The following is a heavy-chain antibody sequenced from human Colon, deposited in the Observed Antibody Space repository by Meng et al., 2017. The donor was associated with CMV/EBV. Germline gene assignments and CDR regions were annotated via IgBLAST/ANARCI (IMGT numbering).Heavy chain of an antibody. V-gene: IGHV3-33*08. D-gene: IGHD6-25*01. J-gene: IGHJ4*02. CDR1: GFTFSSYS. Sequence: GESLKISCAASGFTFSSYSMNWVRQAPGKGLEWVASIWFDGSKKFYADSVKGRFTISRDNSRNMQFLEMNSLRDDDTAVYFCATGGGTEAAAAGVFDFWGQGTLVTVSS. CDR2: IWFDGSKK. CDR3: ATGGGTEAAAAGVFDF.